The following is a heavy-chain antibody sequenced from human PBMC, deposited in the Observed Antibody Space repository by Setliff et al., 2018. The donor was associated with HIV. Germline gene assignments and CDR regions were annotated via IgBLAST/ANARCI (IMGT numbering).Heavy chain of an antibody. Sequence: PGGSLRLSCAASGFTFVSCVMNWVRQAPGKGLEWVSSITGGGVTKYYADSVKGRFTISRDNSKNTLYLQMNSLRDADTAIYYCAKAVRYGGFSYFYYGMDVWGQGTTVTVAS. CDR2: ITGGGVTK. V-gene: IGHV3-23*01. CDR1: GFTFVSCV. J-gene: IGHJ6*02. D-gene: IGHD4-17*01. CDR3: AKAVRYGGFSYFYYGMDV.